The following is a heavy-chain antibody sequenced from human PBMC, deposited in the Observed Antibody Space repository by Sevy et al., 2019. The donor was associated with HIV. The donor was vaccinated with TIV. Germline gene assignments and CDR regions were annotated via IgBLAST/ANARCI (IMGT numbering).Heavy chain of an antibody. CDR1: GFTFSDHY. CDR2: IRNEADSYTT. CDR3: ITHAGIAAAGRVFDY. D-gene: IGHD6-13*01. J-gene: IGHJ4*02. V-gene: IGHV3-72*01. Sequence: GGSLRLSCAASGFTFSDHYMEWVRQAPGKGLEWVGRIRNEADSYTTEYAASVKGRFTISRDDSENSLYLLMNSLKTEDTAVYYCITHAGIAAAGRVFDYWGQGTLVTVSS.